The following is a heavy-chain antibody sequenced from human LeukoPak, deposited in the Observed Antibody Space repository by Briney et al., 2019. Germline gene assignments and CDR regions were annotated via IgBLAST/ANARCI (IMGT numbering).Heavy chain of an antibody. CDR1: GYTFTSYY. CDR3: ASLTPLSY. D-gene: IGHD2-15*01. J-gene: IGHJ4*02. V-gene: IGHV1-46*01. Sequence: ASVKVSCKASGYTFTSYYMHWVRQAPGQGLEWMGIINPSGGSTSYAQKFQGRVTITTDESTSTAYMELSSLRSEDTAVYYCASLTPLSYWGQGTLVTVSS. CDR2: INPSGGST.